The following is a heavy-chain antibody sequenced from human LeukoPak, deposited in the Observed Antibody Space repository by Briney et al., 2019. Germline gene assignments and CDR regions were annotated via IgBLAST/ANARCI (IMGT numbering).Heavy chain of an antibody. Sequence: GGSLRLSCAASGFTFSNYGMHWVRQAPGKGLEWVSYITSSSSYIYYADSVKGRFTISRDNAKNSLYLQMNSLRAEDTAVYYCARGYTVTTGNWFDPWGQGTLVTVSS. D-gene: IGHD4-17*01. J-gene: IGHJ5*02. V-gene: IGHV3-21*01. CDR1: GFTFSNYG. CDR3: ARGYTVTTGNWFDP. CDR2: ITSSSSYI.